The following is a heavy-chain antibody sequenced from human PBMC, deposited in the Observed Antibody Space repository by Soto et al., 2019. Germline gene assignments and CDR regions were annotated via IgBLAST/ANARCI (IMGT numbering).Heavy chain of an antibody. CDR2: INPNSGGT. J-gene: IGHJ6*02. CDR3: ARDRFSWNDAGGSNYYYGMDV. Sequence: ASVKVSCKASGYTFTGYYMHWVRQAPGQGLEWMGWINPNSGGTNYAQKFQGWVTMTRDTSISTAYMELSRLRSDDTAVYYCARDRFSWNDAGGSNYYYGMDVWGQGTTVTLSS. CDR1: GYTFTGYY. V-gene: IGHV1-2*04. D-gene: IGHD1-1*01.